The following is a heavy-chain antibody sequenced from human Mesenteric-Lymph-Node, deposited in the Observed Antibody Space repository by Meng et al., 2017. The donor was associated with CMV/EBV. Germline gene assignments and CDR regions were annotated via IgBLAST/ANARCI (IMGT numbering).Heavy chain of an antibody. CDR1: GFTFSDYE. J-gene: IGHJ3*02. Sequence: GGSLKISCVASGFTFSDYEMNWVRQAPGKGLEWVSYISSGGSAIYYADSLKGRFTISRDNAKNSLYLQMNSLRAEDTAVYYCARPRRGGSAFDIWGRGTMVTVSS. CDR3: ARPRRGGSAFDI. V-gene: IGHV3-48*03. CDR2: ISSGGSAI. D-gene: IGHD1-26*01.